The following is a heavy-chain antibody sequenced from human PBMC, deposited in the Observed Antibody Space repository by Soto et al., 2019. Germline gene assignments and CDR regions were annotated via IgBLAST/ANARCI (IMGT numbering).Heavy chain of an antibody. CDR2: ISSNGGST. V-gene: IGHV3-64D*06. CDR3: VKYYFDSSGYYGLNAFDI. Sequence: PGGSLRLSCLASRFTFSTYAMHWVRQAPGKGLEYVSTISSNGGSTYYADSVKGRFTISRDNSKNTLYLQMSSLRAEDTAVYYCVKYYFDSSGYYGLNAFDIWGQGTMVNVSS. CDR1: RFTFSTYA. D-gene: IGHD3-22*01. J-gene: IGHJ3*02.